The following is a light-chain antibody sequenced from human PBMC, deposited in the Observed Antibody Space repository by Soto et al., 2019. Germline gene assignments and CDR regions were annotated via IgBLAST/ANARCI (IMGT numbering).Light chain of an antibody. V-gene: IGKV1-39*01. Sequence: DIQMTQSPSSLSASVGDRVTITCRPSQSINSSINWYQQKPGKAPKLLIYAASSLQSGVPSRFGGSGSGTDFTLTISSLQPEDFATYYCQQSYDTPFTFGPGTKVDIK. CDR2: AAS. CDR1: QSINSS. CDR3: QQSYDTPFT. J-gene: IGKJ3*01.